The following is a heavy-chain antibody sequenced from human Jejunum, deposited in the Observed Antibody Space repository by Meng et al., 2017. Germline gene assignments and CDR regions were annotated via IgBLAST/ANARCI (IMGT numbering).Heavy chain of an antibody. V-gene: IGHV6-1*01. CDR3: VRTSNWSLDY. D-gene: IGHD6-13*01. J-gene: IGHJ4*01. Sequence: QRKLQQSGRGRVKPSPTLSLTCAISGDSVSSNSAAWNWIRQTPSRGLEWLGRTYYRSKWYNDYAESVKSRLTINPDTSKNQFSLQLNSVTPEDTAVYYCVRTSNWSLDYWGQGTLVTVSS. CDR2: TYYRSKWYN. CDR1: GDSVSSNSAA.